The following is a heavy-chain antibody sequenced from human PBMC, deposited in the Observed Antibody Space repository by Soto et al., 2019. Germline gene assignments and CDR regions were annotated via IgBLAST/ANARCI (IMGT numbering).Heavy chain of an antibody. D-gene: IGHD5-12*01. Sequence: QVQLQESGPGLVKPSGTLSLTCTVSSGSITSSLWWSWVRQPPGKGLEWIGVVAQSGYIRSIPSLMSRLTISRDKSTNRFSLRLTSVTAADTGVYYCARNRYGGYDFDSWGQGSLVTVSS. J-gene: IGHJ4*02. V-gene: IGHV4-4*02. CDR1: SGSITSSLW. CDR2: VAQSGYI. CDR3: ARNRYGGYDFDS.